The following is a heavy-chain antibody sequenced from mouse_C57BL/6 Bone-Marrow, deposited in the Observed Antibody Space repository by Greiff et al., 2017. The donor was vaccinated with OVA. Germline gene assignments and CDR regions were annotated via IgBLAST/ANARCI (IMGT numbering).Heavy chain of an antibody. J-gene: IGHJ3*01. Sequence: EVQLQESGGGLVQPKGSLKLSCAASGFSFNTYAMNWVRQAPGKGLEWVARIRSKSNNYATYYADSVKDRFTISRDDSESMLYLQMNNLKTEDTAMYYCVRHEGTDSSGSSFAYWGQGTLVTVSA. D-gene: IGHD3-2*02. CDR2: IRSKSNNYAT. CDR3: VRHEGTDSSGSSFAY. V-gene: IGHV10-1*01. CDR1: GFSFNTYA.